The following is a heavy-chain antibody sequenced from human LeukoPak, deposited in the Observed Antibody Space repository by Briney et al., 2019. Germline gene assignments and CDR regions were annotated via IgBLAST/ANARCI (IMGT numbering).Heavy chain of an antibody. V-gene: IGHV3-7*01. Sequence: GGSLRLSCAASGFTFRDSWMSWVRQAPGKGLEWVAQTKQDGSEKYYVDSVKGRFTTSRDKNSLFLQMNSVRAEDTAVYYCVGWGISGITNHWGQGTLVTVSS. CDR2: TKQDGSEK. D-gene: IGHD1-7*01. J-gene: IGHJ4*02. CDR3: VGWGISGITNH. CDR1: GFTFRDSW.